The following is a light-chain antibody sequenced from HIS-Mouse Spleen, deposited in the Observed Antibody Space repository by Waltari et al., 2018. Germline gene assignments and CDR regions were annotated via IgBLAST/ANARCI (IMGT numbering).Light chain of an antibody. V-gene: IGLV3-27*01. CDR2: KDS. Sequence: SYELTQPSSVSVSPGQTARITCSGDVLAKKYARWFQQKPGQAPGLVMYKDSERPSGCPARFAGSSSGTTVTLTISGAQVEDEADYYCSSYTSSSTLYVFGTGTKVTVL. J-gene: IGLJ1*01. CDR3: SSYTSSSTLYV. CDR1: VLAKKY.